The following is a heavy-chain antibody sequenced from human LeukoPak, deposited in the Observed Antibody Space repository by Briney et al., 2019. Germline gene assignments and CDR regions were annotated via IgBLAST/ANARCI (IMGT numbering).Heavy chain of an antibody. CDR1: GFTFSWYW. J-gene: IGHJ4*02. CDR3: AFGGVIAWYFDY. CDR2: MKHDGRDS. V-gene: IGHV3-7*01. Sequence: GGSLRLSCVASGFTFSWYWMSWVRQAPGKGLEWVANMKHDGRDSHYVDSVKGRFTISRDYAKKSVYLEMNSLRAEDTAVYYCAFGGVIAWYFDYWGQGTLVTVSS. D-gene: IGHD3-16*02.